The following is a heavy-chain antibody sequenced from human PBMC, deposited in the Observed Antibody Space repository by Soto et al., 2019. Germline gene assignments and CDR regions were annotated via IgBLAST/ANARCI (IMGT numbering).Heavy chain of an antibody. V-gene: IGHV4-59*01. CDR1: GGSISSYH. CDR3: ARGAYYYDSSGYYYGRSLTYYFDY. Sequence: SETLSLTCTVSGGSISSYHWSWIRQPPGKGLEWIGYIYYSGSTNYNPSLKSRVTISVDTSKNQFSLKLSSVTAADTAVYYCARGAYYYDSSGYYYGRSLTYYFDYWGQGTLVTVSS. D-gene: IGHD3-22*01. J-gene: IGHJ4*02. CDR2: IYYSGST.